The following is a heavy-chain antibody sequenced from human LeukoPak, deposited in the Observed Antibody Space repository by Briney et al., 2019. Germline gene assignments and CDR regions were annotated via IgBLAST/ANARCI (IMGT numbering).Heavy chain of an antibody. CDR3: ARGDYDYVWGSYRHQRFDY. V-gene: IGHV4-59*01. CDR1: GGSISSYY. D-gene: IGHD3-16*02. Sequence: SETLSLTCTVYGGSISSYYWSWIRQPPGKGLEWIGYIYYSGSTNYNPSLKSRVTISVDTSKNQFSLKLSSVTAADTAVYYCARGDYDYVWGSYRHQRFDYWGQGTLVTVSS. CDR2: IYYSGST. J-gene: IGHJ4*02.